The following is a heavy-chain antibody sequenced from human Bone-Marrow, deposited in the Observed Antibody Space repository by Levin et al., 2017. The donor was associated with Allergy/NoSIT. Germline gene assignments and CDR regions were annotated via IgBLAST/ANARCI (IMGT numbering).Heavy chain of an antibody. D-gene: IGHD3-10*01. J-gene: IGHJ4*01. V-gene: IGHV4-31*03. Sequence: RPSETLSLTCTVSGGSVSSSAFYWSWVRQHPEKGLEWIGYISNIGTTDYNPSLQSRLSISLDTSKNQFSLRLRSVTAADTAIYFCAREWGVARTFDLWGQGALVTVSS. CDR3: AREWGVARTFDL. CDR2: ISNIGTT. CDR1: GGSVSSSAFY.